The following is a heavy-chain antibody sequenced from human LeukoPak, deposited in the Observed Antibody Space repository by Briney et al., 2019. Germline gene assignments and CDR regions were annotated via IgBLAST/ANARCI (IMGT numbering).Heavy chain of an antibody. CDR2: IKYDGSNK. Sequence: GGSLRLSCAASGFTFSSYGMYWVRQAPGKGLEWVGYIKYDGSNKKYGDSVKGRFTISRDNSKNTLYLQMNSLRAEDTAVYYCAKDRYCSNGVCSGSSDYWGQGTLVTVSS. CDR3: AKDRYCSNGVCSGSSDY. J-gene: IGHJ4*02. V-gene: IGHV3-30*02. D-gene: IGHD2-8*01. CDR1: GFTFSSYG.